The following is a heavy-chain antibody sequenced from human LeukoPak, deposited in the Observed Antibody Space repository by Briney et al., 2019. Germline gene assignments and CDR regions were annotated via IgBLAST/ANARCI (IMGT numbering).Heavy chain of an antibody. CDR3: ARTSPPLAARPGPFDS. CDR1: GGSISSGGYY. V-gene: IGHV4-30-2*01. J-gene: IGHJ4*02. Sequence: PSQTLSLTCTVSGGSISSGGYYWSWLRQPPGKGLEWIGYIYHSGSTYYHPFLKSRVTISVDRSKNQFSLKLSSVTAADTAVDYCARTSPPLAARPGPFDSWGQGTLVTVSS. CDR2: IYHSGST. D-gene: IGHD6-6*01.